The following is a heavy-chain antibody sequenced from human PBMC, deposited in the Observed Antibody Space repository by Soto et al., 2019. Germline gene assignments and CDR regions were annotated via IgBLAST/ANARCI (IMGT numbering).Heavy chain of an antibody. J-gene: IGHJ3*02. Sequence: ASVKVSCKASGGTFSSYAISWVRQAPGQGLEWMGGIIPIFGTANYAQKFQGRVTITADESTSTAYMELSSLRSEDTAVYYCARGPPRDDRSPYDAFDIWGQGKTVTVSS. CDR2: IIPIFGTA. V-gene: IGHV1-69*13. CDR3: ARGPPRDDRSPYDAFDI. CDR1: GGTFSSYA.